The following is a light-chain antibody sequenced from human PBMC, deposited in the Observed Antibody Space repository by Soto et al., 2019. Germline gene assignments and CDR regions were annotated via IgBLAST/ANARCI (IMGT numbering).Light chain of an antibody. CDR3: QQYDSFSWT. V-gene: IGKV1-5*03. CDR2: KAS. CDR1: QSILSW. Sequence: DIQMNQSPSSLPASVGDRVTITCRASQSILSWLAWYQQKPGKAPKLLIYKASSLESGVPSRFSGSGSGTEFTLTISSLQPDDSATYYCQQYDSFSWTFGQGTKVEVK. J-gene: IGKJ1*01.